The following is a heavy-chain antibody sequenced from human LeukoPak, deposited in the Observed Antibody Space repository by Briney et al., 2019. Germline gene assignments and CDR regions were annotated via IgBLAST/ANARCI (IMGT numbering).Heavy chain of an antibody. V-gene: IGHV3-64D*09. CDR1: GFPFSSYA. Sequence: GGSLRLSRSAPGFPFSSYAMHWVRQAPGKGLEYVSAISDSGGSTYYADSVKGRFTISRDNFKNTLYLQMSSLRAEDTAVYFCVRGYSFGPYGMDVWGQGTTVTVSS. CDR2: ISDSGGST. CDR3: VRGYSFGPYGMDV. J-gene: IGHJ6*02. D-gene: IGHD2-15*01.